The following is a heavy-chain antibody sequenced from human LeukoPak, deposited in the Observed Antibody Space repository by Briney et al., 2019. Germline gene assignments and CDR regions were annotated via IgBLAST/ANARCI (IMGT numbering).Heavy chain of an antibody. V-gene: IGHV4-34*01. J-gene: IGHJ4*02. D-gene: IGHD5-18*01. CDR1: GGSFSGYY. CDR3: VCGYSYGYFLY. Sequence: SETLSLTCAVYGGSFSGYYWSWIRQPPGKGLEWIGEINHSGSTNYNPSLKSRVTISVDTSKNQFSLKLSSVTAADTAVYYCVCGYSYGYFLYWGQGTLVTVSS. CDR2: INHSGST.